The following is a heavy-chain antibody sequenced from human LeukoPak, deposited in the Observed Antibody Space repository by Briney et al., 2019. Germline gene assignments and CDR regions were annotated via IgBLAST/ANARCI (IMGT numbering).Heavy chain of an antibody. CDR1: GYTLTELS. V-gene: IGHV1-24*01. Sequence: ASVKVSCKVSGYTLTELSMHWVRQAPGKGLEWMGGFDPEDGETIYAQKFQGRVTMTEVTSTDTAYMELSSLRSEDTAVYYCATGGVEWFGIYWGQGTLVTVSS. D-gene: IGHD3-10*01. CDR2: FDPEDGET. J-gene: IGHJ4*02. CDR3: ATGGVEWFGIY.